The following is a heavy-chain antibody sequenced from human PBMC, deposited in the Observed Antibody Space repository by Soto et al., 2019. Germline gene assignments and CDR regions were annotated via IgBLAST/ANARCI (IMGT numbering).Heavy chain of an antibody. CDR2: INPNSGGT. V-gene: IGHV1-2*04. CDR3: ARDPGDYSNTGKAFDI. D-gene: IGHD4-4*01. Sequence: ASVKVSCKASGYTFTGYYMHWVRQAPGQGLEWMGWINPNSGGTNYAQKFQGWVTMTRDTSISTAYMELSRLRSDDTAVYYCARDPGDYSNTGKAFDIWGQGTMVTVSS. J-gene: IGHJ3*02. CDR1: GYTFTGYY.